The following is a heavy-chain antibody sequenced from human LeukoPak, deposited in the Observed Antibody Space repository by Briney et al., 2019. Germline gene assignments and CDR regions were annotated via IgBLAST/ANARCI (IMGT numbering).Heavy chain of an antibody. V-gene: IGHV3-9*03. CDR3: AKSESSGWPIDAFDI. D-gene: IGHD6-19*01. J-gene: IGHJ3*02. Sequence: PGGSLRLSCAASGLTFDDYAMHWVRQAPGKGPEWVSGISWNSGSIGYADSVKGRFTISRDNAKNSLYLQMNSLRAEDMALYYCAKSESSGWPIDAFDIWGQGTMVTVSS. CDR2: ISWNSGSI. CDR1: GLTFDDYA.